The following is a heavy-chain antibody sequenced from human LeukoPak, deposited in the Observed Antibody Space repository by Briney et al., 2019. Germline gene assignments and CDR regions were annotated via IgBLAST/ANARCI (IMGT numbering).Heavy chain of an antibody. V-gene: IGHV3-7*02. Sequence: GGSLRLSCAASGFTFRTYWMSWVRQAPGKGLEWVANIEQDGSEKYYVDSVKGRFTISRDNAKNTLYLQMNSLRAEDTAVYYCATGSRGSGWFDYWGQGTLVTVSS. CDR3: ATGSRGSGWFDY. D-gene: IGHD6-19*01. CDR2: IEQDGSEK. J-gene: IGHJ4*02. CDR1: GFTFRTYW.